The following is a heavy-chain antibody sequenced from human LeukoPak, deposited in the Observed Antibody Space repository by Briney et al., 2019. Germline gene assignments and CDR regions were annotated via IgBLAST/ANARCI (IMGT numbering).Heavy chain of an antibody. J-gene: IGHJ6*04. CDR3: AELGITMIGGV. Sequence: GGSLRLSCAASGFTFSSYEMNWVRQAPGKGLEWVSYISSSGSTIYYADSVKGRFTISRDNAKNSLYLQMNSLRAEDTAVYYCAELGITMIGGVCGKGPTVTISS. CDR2: ISSSGSTI. V-gene: IGHV3-48*03. D-gene: IGHD3-10*02. CDR1: GFTFSSYE.